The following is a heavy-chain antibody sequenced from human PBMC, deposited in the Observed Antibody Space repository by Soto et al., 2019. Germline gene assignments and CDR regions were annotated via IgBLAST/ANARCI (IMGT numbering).Heavy chain of an antibody. Sequence: SETLSLTCAVYGGSFSGYYWSWIRQPPGKGLEWIGEINHSGSTNYNPSLKSRVTISVDTSKNQFSLKLSSVTAADTAVYYCAILTGYPNWFDPWGQGTLVTLSS. D-gene: IGHD3-9*01. J-gene: IGHJ5*02. CDR3: AILTGYPNWFDP. CDR1: GGSFSGYY. CDR2: INHSGST. V-gene: IGHV4-34*01.